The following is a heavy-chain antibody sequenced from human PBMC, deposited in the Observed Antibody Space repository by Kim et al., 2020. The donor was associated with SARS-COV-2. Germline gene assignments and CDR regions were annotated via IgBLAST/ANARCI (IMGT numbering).Heavy chain of an antibody. J-gene: IGHJ6*02. CDR3: TTDRDYYGPRLGGYYYGMDV. Sequence: GGSLRLSCAASGFTFSNAWMSWVRQAPGKGLEWVGRIKSKTDGGTTDYAAPVKGRFTISRDDSKNTLYLQMNSLKTEDTAVYYCTTDRDYYGPRLGGYYYGMDVWGQGTTVTVSS. D-gene: IGHD3-10*01. CDR1: GFTFSNAW. V-gene: IGHV3-15*01. CDR2: IKSKTDGGTT.